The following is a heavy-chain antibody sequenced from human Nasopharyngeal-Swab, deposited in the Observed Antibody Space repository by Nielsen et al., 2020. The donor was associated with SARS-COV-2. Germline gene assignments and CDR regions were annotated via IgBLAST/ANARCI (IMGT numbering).Heavy chain of an antibody. V-gene: IGHV4-34*01. D-gene: IGHD4-17*01. J-gene: IGHJ6*02. CDR2: INHSGST. CDR3: ARGSVTGGDGMDV. Sequence: WIRQPPGKGLEWIGEINHSGSTYYNPSLKSRVTIPVDTSKNQFSLKLSSVTAADTAVYYCARGSVTGGDGMDVWGQGTTVTVSS.